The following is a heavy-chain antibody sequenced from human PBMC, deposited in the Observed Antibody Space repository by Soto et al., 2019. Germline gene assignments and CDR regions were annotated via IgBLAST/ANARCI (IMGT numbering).Heavy chain of an antibody. V-gene: IGHV1-69*13. J-gene: IGHJ4*02. D-gene: IGHD3-3*01. CDR3: ARESQSENDFWSGYYFDY. Sequence: SVKVSCKASGGTFSSYAISWVRQAPGQGLEWMGGIIPIFGTANYAQKFQGRVTITADESTSTAYMELSSLRSEDTAVYYCARESQSENDFWSGYYFDYWGQGTLVTVSS. CDR1: GGTFSSYA. CDR2: IIPIFGTA.